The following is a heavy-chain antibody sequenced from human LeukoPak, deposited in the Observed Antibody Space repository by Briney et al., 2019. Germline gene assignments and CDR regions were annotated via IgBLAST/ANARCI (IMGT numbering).Heavy chain of an antibody. J-gene: IGHJ4*02. CDR3: ASHGWGRLVEDY. Sequence: SETLSLTCTVSGGSISSSSYYWGWIRQPPGKGLEWIGSIYYSGSTYYNPSLKSRVTISVDTSKNQFSLKLSSMTAADTAVYYCASHGWGRLVEDYWGQGTLVTVSS. V-gene: IGHV4-39*01. CDR2: IYYSGST. D-gene: IGHD6-19*01. CDR1: GGSISSSSYY.